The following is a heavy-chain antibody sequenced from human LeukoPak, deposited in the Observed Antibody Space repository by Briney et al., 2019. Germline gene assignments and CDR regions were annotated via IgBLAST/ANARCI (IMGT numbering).Heavy chain of an antibody. D-gene: IGHD3-10*01. J-gene: IGHJ6*02. CDR1: GFTFSNYA. CDR3: AKVPYSDYGSGRPPFMDV. Sequence: PGRSLRLSCAASGFTFSNYAWSWVRQAPGKGLEWVSTISNTGSDTYYADSVKGRFTISRDNSENTLYLQMNNLRAEDTAIHYCAKVPYSDYGSGRPPFMDVWGQGTTVAVSS. V-gene: IGHV3-23*01. CDR2: ISNTGSDT.